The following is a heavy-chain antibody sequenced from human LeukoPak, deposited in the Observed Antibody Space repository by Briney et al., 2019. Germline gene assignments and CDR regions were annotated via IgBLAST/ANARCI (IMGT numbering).Heavy chain of an antibody. CDR3: ARDGYGGNSFDY. D-gene: IGHD4-23*01. Sequence: VASVMVSCRASGYTFPGHHIHWVRQAPGQGLEWMGWINPKNGGTNYAQKFQGRVTMTRDTSINTAFMELSRLNSDDTAVYFCARDGYGGNSFDYCGQGTLVTVSS. CDR1: GYTFPGHH. J-gene: IGHJ4*02. CDR2: INPKNGGT. V-gene: IGHV1-2*02.